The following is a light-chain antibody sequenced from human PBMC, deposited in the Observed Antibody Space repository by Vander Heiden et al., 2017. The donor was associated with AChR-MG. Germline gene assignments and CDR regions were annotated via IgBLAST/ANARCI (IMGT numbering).Light chain of an antibody. Sequence: ELVLTQSPGTLSLSPGERATLSCRDSQSVSSSYLAWYQQKPGQAPRLLIYGASSRATGIPDRFSGSGSGTDFTLTISRLEPEDFAVYYCQQYGSSPRTFGQGTKVEIK. CDR3: QQYGSSPRT. V-gene: IGKV3-20*01. J-gene: IGKJ1*01. CDR1: QSVSSSY. CDR2: GAS.